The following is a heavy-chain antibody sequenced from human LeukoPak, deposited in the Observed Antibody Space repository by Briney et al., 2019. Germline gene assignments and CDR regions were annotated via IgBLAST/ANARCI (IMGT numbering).Heavy chain of an antibody. J-gene: IGHJ4*02. CDR1: GGSFSGYY. D-gene: IGHD3-10*01. Sequence: SETLSLTCAVYGGSFSGYYWSWIRQPPGKGLEWIGEINHSGSTNYNPSLKSRVTISVDTSKNQFSLKLSSVTAADTAVYYCARETSGLWGQGTLVTVSS. CDR3: ARETSGL. CDR2: INHSGST. V-gene: IGHV4-34*01.